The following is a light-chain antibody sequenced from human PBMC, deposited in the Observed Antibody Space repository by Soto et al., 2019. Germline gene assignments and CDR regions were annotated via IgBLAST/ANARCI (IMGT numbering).Light chain of an antibody. CDR3: QTWGTGIKI. V-gene: IGLV4-69*01. Sequence: QSVLTQSPSASASLGASVKLTCTLSSGHSSYAIAWHQQQPEKGPRYLMKLNSDGSHSKGDGIPDRFSGSSSGAERYLTISSPQSEDEADYYCQTWGTGIKIFGGGTKRTVL. CDR2: LNSDGSH. CDR1: SGHSSYA. J-gene: IGLJ2*01.